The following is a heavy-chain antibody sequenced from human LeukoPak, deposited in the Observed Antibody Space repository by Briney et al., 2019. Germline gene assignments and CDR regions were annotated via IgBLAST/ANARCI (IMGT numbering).Heavy chain of an antibody. Sequence: GGSLRLSCAASGFTFSSYGMHWVRQAPGKGLEWVAFIRCDGSDKYCADSVKGRFTISRDNSKNTLYVQMNTLRPEDTAVYYCAKDGRSTSLYPYYLDYWGQGTLVTVSP. CDR3: AKDGRSTSLYPYYLDY. V-gene: IGHV3-30*02. D-gene: IGHD2-2*01. CDR2: IRCDGSDK. CDR1: GFTFSSYG. J-gene: IGHJ4*02.